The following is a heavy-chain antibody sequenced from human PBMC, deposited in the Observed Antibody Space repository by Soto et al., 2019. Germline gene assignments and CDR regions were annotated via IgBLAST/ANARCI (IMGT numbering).Heavy chain of an antibody. J-gene: IGHJ4*02. Sequence: GGSLRLSCAASGFIFNSYSLNWVRQAPGKGLEWVSSISGSSTYVYYADSVKGRFTISRDNAKNSLYLQMNSLRAEDAAVYYFCRGSSSDFDYWCKGTLVTVSS. D-gene: IGHD6-13*01. V-gene: IGHV3-21*01. CDR3: CRGSSSDFDY. CDR2: ISGSSTYV. CDR1: GFIFNSYS.